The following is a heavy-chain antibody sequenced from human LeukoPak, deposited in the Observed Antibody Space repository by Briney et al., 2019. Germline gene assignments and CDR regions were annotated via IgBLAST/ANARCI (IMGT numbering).Heavy chain of an antibody. CDR3: AREEHYDSSGYYYVSGWFDP. D-gene: IGHD3-22*01. Sequence: GASVKVSCTASGYTFTSYDIHWVRQATGQGLEWMGWMNPNSGNTGYAQKFQGRVTMTRNTSISTAYLELSSLRSEDTAVYYCAREEHYDSSGYYYVSGWFDPWGQGTLVTVSS. CDR1: GYTFTSYD. CDR2: MNPNSGNT. J-gene: IGHJ5*02. V-gene: IGHV1-8*02.